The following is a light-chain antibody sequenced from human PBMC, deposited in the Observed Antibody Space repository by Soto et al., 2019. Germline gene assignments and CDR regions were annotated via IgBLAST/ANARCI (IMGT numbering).Light chain of an antibody. CDR3: SSYTIRSTWV. CDR1: SSDVGSYKN. CDR2: EVS. J-gene: IGLJ3*02. Sequence: QSVLTQPASVSGSPGQSITISCTGTSSDVGSYKNVSWYQQHPGKAPKLMIYEVSNRPSGVSDRFSGSKSGNTASLTISGLQAEDEADYYCSSYTIRSTWVFGGGTKLTVL. V-gene: IGLV2-14*01.